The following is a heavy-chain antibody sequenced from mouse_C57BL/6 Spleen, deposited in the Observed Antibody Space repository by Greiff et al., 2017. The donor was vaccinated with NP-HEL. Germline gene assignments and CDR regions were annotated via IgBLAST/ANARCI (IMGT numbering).Heavy chain of an antibody. CDR3: ARHGSGYCYFDY. Sequence: QVQLQQPGAELVKPGASVKLSCKASGYTFTSYWMHWVKQRPGQGLEWIGMIHPNSGSTNYNEKFKSKATLTVDKSSSTAYMQLSSLTSEDSAVYYCARHGSGYCYFDYWGQGTTLTVSS. J-gene: IGHJ2*01. V-gene: IGHV1-64*01. D-gene: IGHD1-1*01. CDR1: GYTFTSYW. CDR2: IHPNSGST.